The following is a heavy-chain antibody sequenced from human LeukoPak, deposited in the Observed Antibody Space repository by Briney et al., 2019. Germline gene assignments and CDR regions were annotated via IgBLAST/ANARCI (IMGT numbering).Heavy chain of an antibody. Sequence: GGSLRLSCAASGFTFSSYAMGWVRQAPGKGLEWVSAISGSGGSTYYADSVKGRFTISRDNAKNSLYLQMSSLRAEDTAVYYCARAAGSYYDSSGYYRTRRYYFDYWGQGTLVTVSS. CDR3: ARAAGSYYDSSGYYRTRRYYFDY. CDR2: ISGSGGST. CDR1: GFTFSSYA. J-gene: IGHJ4*02. D-gene: IGHD3-22*01. V-gene: IGHV3-23*01.